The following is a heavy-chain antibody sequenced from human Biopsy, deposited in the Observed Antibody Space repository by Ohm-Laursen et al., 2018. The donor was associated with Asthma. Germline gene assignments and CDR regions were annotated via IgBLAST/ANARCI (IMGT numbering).Heavy chain of an antibody. CDR3: ARGGMEWYLPAFGF. J-gene: IGHJ4*02. CDR2: GGSYYDGGLK. Sequence: SLRLSCTASGFTFRSYAMHWVRQAPGKGLEWVAVGGSYYDGGLKYYADSVNGRFTVSRDDSKNTLYLQMNSLRPDDTAVYYCARGGMEWYLPAFGFWGQGTLVTASS. D-gene: IGHD3-3*01. CDR1: GFTFRSYA. V-gene: IGHV3-30-3*01.